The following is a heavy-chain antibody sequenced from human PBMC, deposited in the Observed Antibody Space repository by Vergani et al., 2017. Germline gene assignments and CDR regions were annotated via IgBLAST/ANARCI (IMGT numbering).Heavy chain of an antibody. Sequence: QVQLVQSGAEVKKPGSSVKVSCKASGGTFSSHAISWVRQAPGQGLEWMGRIIPFFGTANYAQKFQGRVTITAIESTSTAYMELSSLRSEDTAVYYCARDKVAPPFDPWGQGTLVTVSS. CDR1: GGTFSSHA. J-gene: IGHJ5*02. V-gene: IGHV1-69*13. CDR2: IIPFFGTA. CDR3: ARDKVAPPFDP.